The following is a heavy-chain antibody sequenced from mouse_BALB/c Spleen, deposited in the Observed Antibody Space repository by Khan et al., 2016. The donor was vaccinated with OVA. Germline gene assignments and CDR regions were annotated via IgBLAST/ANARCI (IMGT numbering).Heavy chain of an antibody. D-gene: IGHD2-3*01. Sequence: VQLQESGAEVAKPGASVKMSCKASGYSFTTYWMHWVKQRPGQGLEWIGYINPSTGYTEFNQRFNDKATLTTDRSSSTAYMQLSSLTSEDSAVYYCTRRGLDGIFAYWGQGTLVTVSA. CDR1: GYSFTTYW. J-gene: IGHJ3*01. CDR2: INPSTGYT. CDR3: TRRGLDGIFAY. V-gene: IGHV1-7*01.